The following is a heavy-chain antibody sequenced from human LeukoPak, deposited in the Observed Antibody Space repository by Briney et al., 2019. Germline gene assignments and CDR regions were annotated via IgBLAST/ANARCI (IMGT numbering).Heavy chain of an antibody. CDR3: AKDKNYDILTGSNWFDP. J-gene: IGHJ5*02. CDR1: GFTVSSNY. V-gene: IGHV3-53*05. D-gene: IGHD3-9*01. CDR2: IYSGGST. Sequence: GGSLRLSCAASGFTVSSNYMSWVRQAPGKGLEWVSVIYSGGSTYYADSVKGRFTISRDNAKNSLYLQMNSLRAEDTALYYCAKDKNYDILTGSNWFDPWGQGTLVTVSS.